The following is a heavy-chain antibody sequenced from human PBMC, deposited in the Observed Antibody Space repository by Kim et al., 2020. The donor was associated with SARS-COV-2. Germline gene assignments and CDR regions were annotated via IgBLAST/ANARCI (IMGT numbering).Heavy chain of an antibody. V-gene: IGHV1-46*01. Sequence: STSYAQKIQGRVTMTRDTSTSTVYMELSSLRSEDTAVYYCARDRAGSGDTWGQGTLVTVSS. J-gene: IGHJ5*02. CDR2: ST. D-gene: IGHD3-10*01. CDR3: ARDRAGSGDT.